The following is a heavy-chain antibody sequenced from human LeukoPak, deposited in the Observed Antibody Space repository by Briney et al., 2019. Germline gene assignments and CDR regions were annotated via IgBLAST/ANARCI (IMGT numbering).Heavy chain of an antibody. CDR1: GFTFSSYS. CDR3: ARKDYFDY. CDR2: IGSSSRTI. J-gene: IGHJ4*02. V-gene: IGHV3-48*01. Sequence: GGSLRLSCAASGFTFSSYSMTWVRQAPGKGLEWVSYIGSSSRTIYYADSVKGRFTISRDNAKNSLYLQMNSLRAEDTAVYYCARKDYFDYRGQGTLVTVSS.